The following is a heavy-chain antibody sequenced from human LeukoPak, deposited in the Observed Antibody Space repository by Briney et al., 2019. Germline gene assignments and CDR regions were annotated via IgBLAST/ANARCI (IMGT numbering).Heavy chain of an antibody. Sequence: AASVKVSCKASGGSFSSNIIGWVRQAPGQGLEWMGRFIPPLDIALYAQTFQGRVTITADKATTTAYMELTSLRSEDTATYYCARIRTGTTYYYAMDVWGQGTTVTVSS. CDR1: GGSFSSNI. CDR3: ARIRTGTTYYYAMDV. D-gene: IGHD1-1*01. J-gene: IGHJ6*02. CDR2: FIPPLDIA. V-gene: IGHV1-69*02.